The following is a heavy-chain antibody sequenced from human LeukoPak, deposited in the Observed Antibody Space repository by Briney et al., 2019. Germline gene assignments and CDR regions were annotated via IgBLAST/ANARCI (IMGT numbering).Heavy chain of an antibody. Sequence: PGGSLRLSCAASGFTFSSYGMHWVRQAPGKGLEWVAVTSYDGSSKNYADSVKGRFTVSRDNPKNTLYLQMNSLRAEDTAVYYCAKDPARVTTPYNWFYPWGQGTLVTVSS. CDR2: TSYDGSSK. J-gene: IGHJ5*02. CDR1: GFTFSSYG. D-gene: IGHD4-17*01. V-gene: IGHV3-30*18. CDR3: AKDPARVTTPYNWFYP.